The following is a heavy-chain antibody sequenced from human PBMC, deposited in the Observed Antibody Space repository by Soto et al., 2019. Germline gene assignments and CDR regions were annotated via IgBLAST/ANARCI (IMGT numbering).Heavy chain of an antibody. D-gene: IGHD6-13*01. CDR2: INRDGSTI. V-gene: IGHV3-74*01. CDR1: GFTLSSHW. CDR3: ARVADCTYSSNCNGRAAFDM. J-gene: IGHJ3*02. Sequence: EVQLVESGGGLAQPGGSLRLSCAASGFTLSSHWMHWVRQAPGKGLVWVSRINRDGSTINYDDSVRGRYTISRDNAKNTLNLQMNSLRAEDTAVYYCARVADCTYSSNCNGRAAFDMWGQGTMVTVSS.